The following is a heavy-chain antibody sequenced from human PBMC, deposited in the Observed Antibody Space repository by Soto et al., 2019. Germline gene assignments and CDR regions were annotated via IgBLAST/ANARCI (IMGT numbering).Heavy chain of an antibody. CDR2: ISSSGRT. Sequence: SETLSLTCTVSGGSISSHYWSWIRQPPGKGLEWIGFISSSGRTNYNPSLKSRVTISVDTSENQFSLKLSSVTAADTAVYYCARVPGDFWSGYYSWFDPWGQGTLVTVSS. V-gene: IGHV4-59*11. D-gene: IGHD3-3*01. CDR3: ARVPGDFWSGYYSWFDP. CDR1: GGSISSHY. J-gene: IGHJ5*02.